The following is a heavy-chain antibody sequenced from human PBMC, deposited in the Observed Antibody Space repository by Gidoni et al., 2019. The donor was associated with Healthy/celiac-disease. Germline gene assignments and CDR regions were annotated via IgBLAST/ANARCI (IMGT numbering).Heavy chain of an antibody. V-gene: IGHV1-18*01. CDR3: ARDIVVVVAATGSGDYGMDV. CDR1: GYTFTSYG. J-gene: IGHJ6*02. CDR2: ISAYNGNT. D-gene: IGHD2-15*01. Sequence: QVQLVQSGAEVKKPGASVKVSCEASGYTFTSYGISLVRQSPGQGLEWLGWISAYNGNTNEAQKHKDRVNMPTDTATSTAYMELRSLRSDDTAVYYCARDIVVVVAATGSGDYGMDVWGQGTTVTVSS.